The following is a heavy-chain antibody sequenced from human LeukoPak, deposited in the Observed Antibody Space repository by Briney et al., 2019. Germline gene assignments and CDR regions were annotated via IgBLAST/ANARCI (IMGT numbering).Heavy chain of an antibody. Sequence: ASVKVSCRASGFTLTNYDINWVRQAPGQGLEWMGWMNPINGNTGYARKFQGRVTMTRDTSISTAYMELRSLTSEDTAIYYCVRDGEGVAISVNFWFDPWGQGTLVTVSS. CDR2: MNPINGNT. D-gene: IGHD3-10*01. CDR1: GFTLTNYD. CDR3: VRDGEGVAISVNFWFDP. J-gene: IGHJ5*02. V-gene: IGHV1-8*01.